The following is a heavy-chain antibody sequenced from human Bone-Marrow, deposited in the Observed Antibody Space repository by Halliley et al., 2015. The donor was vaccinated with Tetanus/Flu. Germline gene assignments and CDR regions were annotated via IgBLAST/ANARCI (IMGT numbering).Heavy chain of an antibody. CDR3: ARTTDNSGSYSVF. Sequence: TLSLTCTVSGGSISSGTYYWSWIRHHPGKGLEWIGYIYYSGTSYYNPSLESQVSISLDTSQNQFSLKVTSVTAADTAVYYCARTTDNSGSYSVFWGQGTLVTVSS. J-gene: IGHJ4*02. V-gene: IGHV4-31*01. CDR1: GGSISSGTYY. CDR2: IYYSGTS. D-gene: IGHD1-26*01.